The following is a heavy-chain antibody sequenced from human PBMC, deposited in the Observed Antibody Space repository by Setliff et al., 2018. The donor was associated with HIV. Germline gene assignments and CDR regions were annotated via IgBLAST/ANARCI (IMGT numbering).Heavy chain of an antibody. CDR3: AKTLVVVASPLDF. CDR1: GFTFSTSW. V-gene: IGHV3-30*02. Sequence: GGSLRLSCAASGFTFSTSWMTWVRQAPGQGLEWVAFIRYDGSNKYYADSVKGRFTITRDNSKNTLYLQMNSLRAEDTAIYYCAKTLVVVASPLDFWGQGTLVTVSS. J-gene: IGHJ4*02. CDR2: IRYDGSNK. D-gene: IGHD2-15*01.